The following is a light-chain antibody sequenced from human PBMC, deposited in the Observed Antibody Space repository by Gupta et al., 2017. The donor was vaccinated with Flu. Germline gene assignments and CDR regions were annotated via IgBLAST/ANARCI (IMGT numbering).Light chain of an antibody. CDR1: SGGVGGYNY. J-gene: IGLJ1*01. CDR3: GSYADGRYV. CDR2: EVR. Sequence: QSVTLSCTGTSGGVGGYNYVSGDRQHPGKNPDLVIDEVRRRPSGVPDRFSASKSGSTAALTVSGRQAEDEDDYYCGSYADGRYVFGTGTKVTVL. V-gene: IGLV2-8*01.